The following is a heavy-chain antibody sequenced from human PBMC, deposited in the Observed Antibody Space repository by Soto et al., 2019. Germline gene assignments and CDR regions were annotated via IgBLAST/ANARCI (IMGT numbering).Heavy chain of an antibody. V-gene: IGHV1-24*01. CDR3: AIRILYDSSGYYRGNNWFDP. CDR2: FDPEDGET. D-gene: IGHD3-22*01. CDR1: GYTLTELY. J-gene: IGHJ5*02. Sequence: ASVKVSCKVSGYTLTELYMHWVRQAPGKGLEWMGGFDPEDGETIYAQKFQGRVTMTEDTSTDTAYMELSSLRSEDTAVYYCAIRILYDSSGYYRGNNWFDPWGQGTLVTVSS.